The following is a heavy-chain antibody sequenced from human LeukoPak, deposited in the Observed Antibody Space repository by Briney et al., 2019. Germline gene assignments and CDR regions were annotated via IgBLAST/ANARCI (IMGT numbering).Heavy chain of an antibody. CDR1: GGSISSSSYY. Sequence: SETLSLTCTVSGGSISSSSYYWGWIRQPPGKGLEWIGSIYYSGSTYYNPSLKSRVTISVDTSKNQFSLKLSSVTAADTAVYYCARDDSGHLWFGESRGRPTLFDYWGQGTLVTVSS. V-gene: IGHV4-39*07. J-gene: IGHJ4*02. D-gene: IGHD3-10*01. CDR2: IYYSGST. CDR3: ARDDSGHLWFGESRGRPTLFDY.